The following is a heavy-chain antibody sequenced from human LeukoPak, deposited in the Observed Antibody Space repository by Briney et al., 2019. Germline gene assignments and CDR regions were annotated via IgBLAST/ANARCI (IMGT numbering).Heavy chain of an antibody. CDR2: INHSGST. CDR1: GGSFSGYY. D-gene: IGHD6-13*01. V-gene: IGHV4-34*01. J-gene: IGHJ4*02. CDR3: ARVYSSSWYVAFDY. Sequence: SETLSLTCAVYGGSFSGYYWSWIRQPPGKGLEWIGEINHSGSTNYNPSLKSRVTISVDTSKNHFSLKLSSVTAADTAVYYCARVYSSSWYVAFDYWGQGTLVTVSS.